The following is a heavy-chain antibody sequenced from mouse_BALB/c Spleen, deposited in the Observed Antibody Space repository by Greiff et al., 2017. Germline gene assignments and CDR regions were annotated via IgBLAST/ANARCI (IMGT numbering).Heavy chain of an antibody. D-gene: IGHD1-1*02. Sequence: VKLVESGPGLVQPGGSLRLPCAASGFTFTDYYMSWVSQPPGKALEWLGVIRNKANGSTTEYSASVKGRFTISRDNSQSILYLQMNTLSAEDNATYYCARESGVDWGQGTTVTVSS. CDR1: GFTFTDYY. CDR2: IRNKANGSTT. V-gene: IGHV7-3*02. J-gene: IGHJ4*01. CDR3: ARESGVD.